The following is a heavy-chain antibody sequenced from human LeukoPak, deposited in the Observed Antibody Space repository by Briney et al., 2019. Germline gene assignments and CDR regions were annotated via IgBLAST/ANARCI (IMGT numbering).Heavy chain of an antibody. CDR1: AFTVSTNY. D-gene: IGHD4-11*01. Sequence: GGSLRLSCVASAFTVSTNYMIWVRQAPGKGLEWVSLNGDGGTYYADSVKGRVTISRDNSKNTVFLQMNSLRAEDTALYYCARINYRAFSIWGQGTMVTVSS. J-gene: IGHJ3*02. V-gene: IGHV3-66*01. CDR3: ARINYRAFSI. CDR2: NGDGGT.